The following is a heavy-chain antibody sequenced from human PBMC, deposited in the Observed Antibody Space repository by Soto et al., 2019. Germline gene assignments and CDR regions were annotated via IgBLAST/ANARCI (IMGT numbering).Heavy chain of an antibody. CDR3: ARASTWGPGYYFDY. Sequence: PGGSLRLSCAASGFTFSSYAMSWVRQAPGKGLEWVSAISGSGGSTYYADSVKGRFTISRDNSKSTLYLQMNSLRAEVTVVYFCARASTWGPGYYFDYWGQGTLVTVSS. CDR2: ISGSGGST. CDR1: GFTFSSYA. D-gene: IGHD7-27*01. V-gene: IGHV3-23*01. J-gene: IGHJ4*02.